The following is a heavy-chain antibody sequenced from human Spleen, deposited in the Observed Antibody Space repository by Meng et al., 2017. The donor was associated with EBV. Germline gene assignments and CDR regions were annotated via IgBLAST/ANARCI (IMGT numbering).Heavy chain of an antibody. CDR2: VSDSGGST. V-gene: IGHV3-23*04. D-gene: IGHD1-1*01. CDR1: GFTFSNYA. Sequence: EVQLVESGGGWVQPGGSVRLSCAASGFTFSNYAMSWVRQAPGKGLEWVSAVSDSGGSTYYADSVKGRFTISRDNSKNTLDLQMNSLRAEDTAVYYCAISPGGPTTPWGQGTLVTVSS. CDR3: AISPGGPTTP. J-gene: IGHJ4*02.